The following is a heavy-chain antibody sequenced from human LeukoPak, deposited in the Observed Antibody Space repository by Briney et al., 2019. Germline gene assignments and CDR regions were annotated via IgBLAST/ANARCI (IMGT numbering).Heavy chain of an antibody. CDR2: MNHSGST. CDR1: GGSFSGYY. CDR3: ARDTRGSYNYYYYMDV. V-gene: IGHV4-34*01. J-gene: IGHJ6*03. Sequence: SETLSLTCAVYGGSFSGYYWSWIRQPPGKGLEWIGEMNHSGSTNYNPSLKSRVTISVDTSKNQFSLKLSSVTAADTAVYYCARDTRGSYNYYYYMDVWGKGTTVTVSS. D-gene: IGHD1-26*01.